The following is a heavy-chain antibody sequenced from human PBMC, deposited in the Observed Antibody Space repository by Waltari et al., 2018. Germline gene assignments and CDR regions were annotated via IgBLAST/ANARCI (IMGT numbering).Heavy chain of an antibody. J-gene: IGHJ3*02. CDR1: GFTFSSYS. Sequence: EVQLVESGGGLVKPGGSLRLSCAASGFTFSSYSMNWVRQAPGKGLEWVSSISSSSSYIYYADSVKGRFTIARDNAKNSLYLQMNSLRAEDTAVYYCARAGVAVAGTACAFDIWGQGTMVTVSS. V-gene: IGHV3-21*01. CDR2: ISSSSSYI. D-gene: IGHD6-19*01. CDR3: ARAGVAVAGTACAFDI.